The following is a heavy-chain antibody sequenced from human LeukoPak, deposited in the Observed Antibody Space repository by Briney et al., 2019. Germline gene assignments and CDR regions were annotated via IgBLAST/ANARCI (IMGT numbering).Heavy chain of an antibody. J-gene: IGHJ4*02. CDR3: AKGGVRGVHDY. D-gene: IGHD3-10*01. CDR2: ISYDGSNK. V-gene: IGHV3-30*04. Sequence: GGSLRLSCAASGFTFSSYAMHWARQAPGKGLEWVAVISYDGSNKYYADSVKGRFTISRDNSKNTLYLQMNSLRAEDTAVYYCAKGGVRGVHDYWGQGTLVTVSS. CDR1: GFTFSSYA.